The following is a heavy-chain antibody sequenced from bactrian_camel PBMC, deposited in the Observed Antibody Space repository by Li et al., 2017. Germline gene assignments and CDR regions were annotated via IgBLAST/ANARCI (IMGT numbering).Heavy chain of an antibody. J-gene: IGHJ4*01. Sequence: HVQLVESGGGSVQVGGSLRLSCVVSGSTYGGYSLGWFRQASGKEREGVAAIHTRQGNQYCVDSVKGRFTISQDNTKNMLFLQMDNLKPEDTAVYYCAADEKYGGSWRLGEWDYWGQGTQVTVS. CDR3: AADEKYGGSWRLGEWDY. D-gene: IGHD1*01. CDR2: IHTRQGNQ. V-gene: IGHV3S54*01. CDR1: GSTYGGYS.